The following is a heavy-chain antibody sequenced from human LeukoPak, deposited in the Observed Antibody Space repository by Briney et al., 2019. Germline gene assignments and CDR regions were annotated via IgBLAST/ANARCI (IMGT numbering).Heavy chain of an antibody. CDR2: IIPIFGTA. J-gene: IGHJ4*02. CDR1: GGTFSSYA. Sequence: ASVKVSCKASGGTFSSYAISWVRQAPGQGLEWMGGIIPIFGTANYAQKFQGRVTITADESTSTAYMELSSLRPEDTAVYYCAREAAAGPYFDYWGQGTLVTVSS. D-gene: IGHD6-13*01. V-gene: IGHV1-69*13. CDR3: AREAAAGPYFDY.